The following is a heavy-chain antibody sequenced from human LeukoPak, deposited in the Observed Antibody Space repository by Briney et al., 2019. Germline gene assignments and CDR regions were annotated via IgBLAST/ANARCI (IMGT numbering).Heavy chain of an antibody. Sequence: SETLSLPCTVSGGPISRYYGRWIRQPPGGGLEWLGYNYYCGSTNYNPPLKGRVTIPLDPSENQLSLTLSSLTAAHTGRYFFARDLRLGGGSAHYFDYWGQGTLGTVSS. CDR2: NYYCGST. D-gene: IGHD3-16*01. CDR1: GGPISRYY. CDR3: ARDLRLGGGSAHYFDY. J-gene: IGHJ4*02. V-gene: IGHV4-59*13.